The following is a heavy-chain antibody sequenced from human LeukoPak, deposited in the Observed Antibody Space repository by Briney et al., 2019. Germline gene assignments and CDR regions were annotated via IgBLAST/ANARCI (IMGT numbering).Heavy chain of an antibody. J-gene: IGHJ4*02. D-gene: IGHD4-17*01. CDR2: ISNSSSYI. V-gene: IGHV3-21*01. CDR3: ARLPLYGDYGGSY. CDR1: GFTFSSYS. Sequence: GGSLRLSCAASGFTFSSYSMNWVRQAPGKGLEWVSSISNSSSYIYYADSVKGRFTISRDNAKNLLYLQMNSLRAEDTAVYYCARLPLYGDYGGSYWGQGTLVTVSS.